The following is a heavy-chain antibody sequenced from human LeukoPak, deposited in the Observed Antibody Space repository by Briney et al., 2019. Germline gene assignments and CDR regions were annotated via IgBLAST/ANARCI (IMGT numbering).Heavy chain of an antibody. CDR3: ARGGVVVVPSGYYYGMDV. CDR1: GGTFSSYA. D-gene: IGHD2-15*01. Sequence: SVKVSCKASGGTFSSYAISWVRQAPGQGLEWMGRIIPILGIANYAQKFQGRVTITADKSTSTAYMELSSLRSEDTAVYYCARGGVVVVPSGYYYGMDVWGQGTTVTVSS. J-gene: IGHJ6*02. CDR2: IIPILGIA. V-gene: IGHV1-69*04.